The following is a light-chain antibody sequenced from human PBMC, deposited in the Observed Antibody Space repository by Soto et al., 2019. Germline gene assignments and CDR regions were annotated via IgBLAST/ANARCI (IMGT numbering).Light chain of an antibody. CDR1: QSVLYSSDNKNY. V-gene: IGKV4-1*01. CDR2: WAS. Sequence: DTVMTQSPDSLAVSLGETATINCKSSQSVLYSSDNKNYLAWYQQKPGQPPKFLIYWASTRESGVPERFSGSGSGTDFTLTISSLQAEDVAVYYCQQYYTSITFGQGTRLEIK. J-gene: IGKJ5*01. CDR3: QQYYTSIT.